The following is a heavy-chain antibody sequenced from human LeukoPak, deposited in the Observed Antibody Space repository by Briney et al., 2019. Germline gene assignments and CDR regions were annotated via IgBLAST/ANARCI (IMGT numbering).Heavy chain of an antibody. J-gene: IGHJ4*02. D-gene: IGHD3-3*01. Sequence: GGSLRLSCAASGFTFSSHSMNWVRQAPGKGLEWVSYISSSSSARYYADSVKGRFTISRDDARNSLYLQMNSLRAEDTAAYYCARMSGTRLPGYWGQGTLVTVSS. CDR1: GFTFSSHS. CDR3: ARMSGTRLPGY. CDR2: ISSSSSAR. V-gene: IGHV3-48*01.